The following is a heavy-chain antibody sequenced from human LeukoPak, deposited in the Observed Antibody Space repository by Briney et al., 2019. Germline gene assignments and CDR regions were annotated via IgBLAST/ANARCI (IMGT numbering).Heavy chain of an antibody. J-gene: IGHJ5*02. CDR3: ARGEGLVSAAYYQP. D-gene: IGHD2-2*01. Sequence: GGSLGLSCAASGITLSSYSMNWVRQAPGKGLEWVSSISSSSSYIYYAGSVKGRFTISRDNAKKSLYLQMNSLRADDTAVYYCARGEGLVSAAYYQPWGQGTLVTVSS. CDR1: GITLSSYS. V-gene: IGHV3-21*01. CDR2: ISSSSSYI.